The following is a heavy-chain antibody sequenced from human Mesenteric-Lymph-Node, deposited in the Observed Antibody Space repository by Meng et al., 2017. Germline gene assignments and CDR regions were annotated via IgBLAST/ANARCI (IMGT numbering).Heavy chain of an antibody. V-gene: IGHV1-8*01. Sequence: ASVKVSCKASGYTFTSYDINWVRQATGQGLEWMGWMNPNSGNTGYAQEFQGRVTMTRDTSVSTAYMELSGLRSEDTAVYYCARNLNGFDPWGQGTLVTVSS. CDR1: GYTFTSYD. CDR3: ARNLNGFDP. J-gene: IGHJ5*02. CDR2: MNPNSGNT.